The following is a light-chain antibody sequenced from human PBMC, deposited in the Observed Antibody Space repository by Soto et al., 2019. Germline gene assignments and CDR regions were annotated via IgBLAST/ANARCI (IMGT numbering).Light chain of an antibody. J-gene: IGKJ4*01. CDR1: QSISSY. V-gene: IGKV1-39*01. CDR2: AAS. Sequence: DIQMTQSPSSLSASVGGRVTITCRASQSISSYLNWYQQKPGKAPKLLIYAASSLQSGVPSRFSGSGSGTDLTLTISSLQPEDFATYYCQQSYSTPRLTFGGGTKVEIK. CDR3: QQSYSTPRLT.